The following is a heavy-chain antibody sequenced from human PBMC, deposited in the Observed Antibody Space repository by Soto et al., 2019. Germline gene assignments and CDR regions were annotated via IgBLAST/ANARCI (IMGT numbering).Heavy chain of an antibody. V-gene: IGHV3-74*01. J-gene: IGHJ6*02. D-gene: IGHD3-16*02. CDR2: INTDGSTT. Sequence: EVQLVESGGGLVQTGGSLRLSCAASEFTFNNYWMHWVRQVPGKGLEWDSRINTDGSTTNYADSVMGRFTISRDNADNTVYLQRNSLRAEDTAVYYCARGSYLKYGLDVWGQGATVTVSS. CDR3: ARGSYLKYGLDV. CDR1: EFTFNNYW.